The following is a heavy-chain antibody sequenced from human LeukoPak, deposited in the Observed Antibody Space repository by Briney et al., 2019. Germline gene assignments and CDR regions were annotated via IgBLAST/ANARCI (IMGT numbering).Heavy chain of an antibody. CDR3: ARRRDFIDY. CDR2: SSSSSSNI. Sequence: GGSLRLSCAASGFTLSDYYMSCCRQDPRRGLEWVSYSSSSSSNIYYADSVKGRFAISMDNAKNSLYLQMNSLRAEDTAVYYCARRRDFIDYWGQGTLVTVSS. CDR1: GFTLSDYY. V-gene: IGHV3-11*01. J-gene: IGHJ4*02. D-gene: IGHD3/OR15-3a*01.